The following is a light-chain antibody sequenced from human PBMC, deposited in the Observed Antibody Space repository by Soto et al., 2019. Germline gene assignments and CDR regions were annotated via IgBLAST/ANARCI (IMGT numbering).Light chain of an antibody. J-gene: IGLJ3*02. Sequence: QSVLTQPPSASGTPGQRVTICCSGSTSNIEENSVTWYQRLPGTAPKVLIYDDYQRPSGVPDRFSGSKSGTSASLAISDLQSEDEGDYYCTAWDDSLNAWLFGGGTKLTVL. CDR3: TAWDDSLNAWL. CDR2: DDY. V-gene: IGLV1-44*01. CDR1: TSNIEENS.